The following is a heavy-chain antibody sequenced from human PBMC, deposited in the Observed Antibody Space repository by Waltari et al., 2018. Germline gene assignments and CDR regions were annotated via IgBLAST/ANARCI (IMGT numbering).Heavy chain of an antibody. V-gene: IGHV4-34*01. CDR3: ARRVTMTKNFGEKIKQSYPYMDV. J-gene: IGHJ6*03. Sequence: QVQLQQWGAGLVRPSETLSLTCAVYGGSFSDDYWCVIRQSPGKGLEWSGEVKCRGSTNYNPSLKSRLSMSVDTSQNQLSLRLSSVTAADTGLYYCARRVTMTKNFGEKIKQSYPYMDVRGAGTTVIVSS. CDR1: GGSFSDDY. CDR2: VKCRGST. D-gene: IGHD4-17*01.